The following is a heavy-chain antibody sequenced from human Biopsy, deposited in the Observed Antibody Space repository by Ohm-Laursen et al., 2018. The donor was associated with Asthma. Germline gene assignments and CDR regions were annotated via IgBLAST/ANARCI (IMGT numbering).Heavy chain of an antibody. V-gene: IGHV1-69*01. CDR3: ARTYFDFLTGQVHDAFAM. J-gene: IGHJ3*02. Sequence: GSSVKVSCKVSGDSFSNYAISWVRQAPGQGLEWMGGLIPVLGTPDHAQMFEGRVTITADESTSTAYMELSSLSSEDTAVYYCARTYFDFLTGQVHDAFAMWGQGTMVTVSS. D-gene: IGHD3-9*01. CDR1: GDSFSNYA. CDR2: LIPVLGTP.